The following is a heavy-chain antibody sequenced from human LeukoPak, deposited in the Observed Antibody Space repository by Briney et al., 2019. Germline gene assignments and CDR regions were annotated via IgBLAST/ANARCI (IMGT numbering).Heavy chain of an antibody. D-gene: IGHD3-10*01. CDR1: GGSISSYY. CDR2: IYYSGST. J-gene: IGHJ6*02. V-gene: IGHV4-59*08. CDR3: ARHSSYYYGSGSYYNSHYYYYGMDV. Sequence: SETLSLTCTVSGGSISSYYWSWIRQPPGKGLEWIGYIYYSGSTNYNPSLKSRVTISVDTSKNQFSLKLSSVTAADTAVYYCARHSSYYYGSGSYYNSHYYYYGMDVWGQGTTVTASS.